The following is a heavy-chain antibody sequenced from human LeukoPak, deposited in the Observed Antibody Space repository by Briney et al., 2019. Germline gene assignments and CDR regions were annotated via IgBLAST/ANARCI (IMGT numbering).Heavy chain of an antibody. CDR3: ARSWNYGRAAEAFDI. J-gene: IGHJ3*02. Sequence: SETLSLTCAVSGYSITSGYYWGWIRQPPGKGLEWIASMYHSGSTYYNPSLKSRVTISVDTSKNQFSLRLSSVTAAETAVYYCARSWNYGRAAEAFDIWGQGTMSPSLQ. CDR2: MYHSGST. CDR1: GYSITSGYY. V-gene: IGHV4-38-2*01. D-gene: IGHD1-7*01.